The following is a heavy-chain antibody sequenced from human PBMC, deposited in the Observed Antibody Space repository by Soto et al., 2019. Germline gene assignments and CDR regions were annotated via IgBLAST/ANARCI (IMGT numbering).Heavy chain of an antibody. CDR1: GFTFSSYW. D-gene: IGHD3-10*01. Sequence: GGSLRLSCAASGFTFSSYWMSWVRQAPGKGLEWVANIKQDGSEKYYVDSVKGRFTISRENAKNSLYLQMNSLRAKERVVIYGARGLPRPPRHYYGSGSYYDYWGQGTLVTVSS. V-gene: IGHV3-7*04. J-gene: IGHJ4*02. CDR3: ARGLPRPPRHYYGSGSYYDY. CDR2: IKQDGSEK.